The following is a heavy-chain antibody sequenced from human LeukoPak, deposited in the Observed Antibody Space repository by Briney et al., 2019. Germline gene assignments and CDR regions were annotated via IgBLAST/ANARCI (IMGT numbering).Heavy chain of an antibody. D-gene: IGHD3-22*01. CDR1: GFTFSSYA. Sequence: GGSLRLSCAASGFTFSSYAMSWVRQAPGKGLEWVSAVSGSGGTTYYADSVKGRFTISRDNSKDTLYLQVNSLRAEDTAVYYCAKRGSVGSSGFKNNWFDPWGQGTLVTVSS. CDR2: VSGSGGTT. J-gene: IGHJ5*02. CDR3: AKRGSVGSSGFKNNWFDP. V-gene: IGHV3-23*01.